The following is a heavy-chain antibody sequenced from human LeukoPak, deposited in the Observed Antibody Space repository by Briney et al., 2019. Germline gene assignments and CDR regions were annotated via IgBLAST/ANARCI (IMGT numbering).Heavy chain of an antibody. J-gene: IGHJ4*02. CDR1: GFTFSSYG. D-gene: IGHD3-9*01. V-gene: IGHV3-30*19. Sequence: GGSLRLSCAASGFTFSSYGMHWVRQAPGKGLEWVAVISYDGSNKYYADSVKGRFTISRDNSKNTLYLQMNSLRAEDTAVYYCAREGGSDILTGYYIGNYFDYWGQGTLVTVSS. CDR2: ISYDGSNK. CDR3: AREGGSDILTGYYIGNYFDY.